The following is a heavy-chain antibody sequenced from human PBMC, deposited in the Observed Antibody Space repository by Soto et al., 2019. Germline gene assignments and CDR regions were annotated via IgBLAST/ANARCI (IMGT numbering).Heavy chain of an antibody. CDR1: GGSISSPSYN. J-gene: IGHJ4*02. D-gene: IGHD1-1*01. V-gene: IGHV4-39*01. CDR3: ATVASTHFDS. CDR2: FFYGGPT. Sequence: QVQLQQSGPGLLKPSETLSLTCTVSGGSISSPSYNWGWVRQPPGKGPEWIGSFFYGGPTHYSPSLESRLSISVDTARSQVSLILTSVTAADTAVYYCATVASTHFDSWGQGALVVVSS.